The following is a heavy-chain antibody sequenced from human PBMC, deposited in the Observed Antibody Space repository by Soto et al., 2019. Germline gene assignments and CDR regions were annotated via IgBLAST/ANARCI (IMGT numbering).Heavy chain of an antibody. J-gene: IGHJ6*02. Sequence: SETLSLTCTVSGGSISSYYWSWIRQPPGEGLEWIGYIYCSGSTNYNPSLKSRVTISVDTSKNQFSLKLSSVTAADTAVYYCARDTRTGTRRYYYYGMDVWGQGPRVTVSS. D-gene: IGHD1-7*01. V-gene: IGHV4-59*01. CDR1: GGSISSYY. CDR2: IYCSGST. CDR3: ARDTRTGTRRYYYYGMDV.